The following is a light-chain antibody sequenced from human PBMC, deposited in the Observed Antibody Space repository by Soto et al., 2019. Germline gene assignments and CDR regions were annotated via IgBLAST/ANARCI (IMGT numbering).Light chain of an antibody. Sequence: DIQMTPSPSSLSASVVDRVSITCRASQNIGRFLNWHQQKPGKAPNVLINVASTLRSGVPSRFSGSGSGTDFNLTINSLQPEDFATYFCQQSFTTPLTFGGGTKVDIK. CDR2: VAS. V-gene: IGKV1-39*01. CDR3: QQSFTTPLT. CDR1: QNIGRF. J-gene: IGKJ4*01.